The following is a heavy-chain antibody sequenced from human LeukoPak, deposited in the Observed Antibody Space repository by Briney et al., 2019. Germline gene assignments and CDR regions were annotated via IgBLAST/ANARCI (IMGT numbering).Heavy chain of an antibody. J-gene: IGHJ4*02. CDR3: ARDIEMAPVLGY. CDR1: GFTFSSYA. D-gene: IGHD5-24*01. V-gene: IGHV3-7*01. Sequence: GGSLRLSCAASGFTFSSYAMSWVRQAPGQGLEWVANIKQDGREKYYVDSVKGRFTISRDNTKNSLYLQMNSLRAEDTALYYCARDIEMAPVLGYWGQGTLVTVSS. CDR2: IKQDGREK.